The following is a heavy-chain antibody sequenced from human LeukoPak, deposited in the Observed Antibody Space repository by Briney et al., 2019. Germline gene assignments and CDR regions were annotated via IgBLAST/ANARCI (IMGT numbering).Heavy chain of an antibody. CDR1: GFTFSSYG. V-gene: IGHV3-23*01. CDR2: ITGSGDNT. J-gene: IGHJ4*02. CDR3: AKDDY. Sequence: GGSLRLSCAASGFTFSSYGMHWVRQAPGKGLEWVSAITGSGDNTYYADSVQGRFTISRDNSKNTLYLQMNTLRAEDTAIYYCAKDDYWGQGTLVTVSS.